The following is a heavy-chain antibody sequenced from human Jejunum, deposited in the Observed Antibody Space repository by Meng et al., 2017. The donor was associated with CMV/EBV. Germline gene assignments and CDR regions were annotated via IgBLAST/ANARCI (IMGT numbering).Heavy chain of an antibody. CDR1: FPFSSFA. Sequence: FPFSSFAMHWVRQAPGKGLEWVAAISDDGDNKYHADSVKGRFTISRDNSKNTLYLQMSSLRADDTAVYYCATEPGYSSGWYSDYWGQGTLVTVSS. CDR3: ATEPGYSSGWYSDY. D-gene: IGHD6-19*01. CDR2: ISDDGDNK. J-gene: IGHJ4*02. V-gene: IGHV3-30-3*01.